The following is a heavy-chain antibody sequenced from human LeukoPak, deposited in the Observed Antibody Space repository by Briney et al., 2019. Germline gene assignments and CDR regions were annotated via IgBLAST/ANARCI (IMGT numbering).Heavy chain of an antibody. D-gene: IGHD6-19*01. J-gene: IGHJ6*02. CDR3: AGDQYGWHYGMDV. V-gene: IGHV3-53*01. CDR1: GFTVSSNY. CDR2: IYSGGST. Sequence: GGSLRLSCAASGFTVSSNYMSWVRQAPGKGLEWVSVIYSGGSTYYADSVKGRFTISRDNSKNTLYLQMNSLRAEDTAVYYCAGDQYGWHYGMDVWGQGTTVTVSS.